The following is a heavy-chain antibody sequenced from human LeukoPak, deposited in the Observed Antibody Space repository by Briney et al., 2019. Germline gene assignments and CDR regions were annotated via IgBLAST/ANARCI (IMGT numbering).Heavy chain of an antibody. CDR3: TTDLAAVGKGELDY. V-gene: IGHV3-15*01. CDR1: GYALSGAW. D-gene: IGHD6-13*01. J-gene: IGHJ4*02. CDR2: FKSKTAT. Sequence: PGGSLRLSCAASGYALSGAWMNWVRQAPGKGLEWVGHFKSKTATNYAAPVKGRFTFSSDDSQNTLYLQMSSLKTEDTAVYYCTTDLAAVGKGELDYWGQGTLVTVSS.